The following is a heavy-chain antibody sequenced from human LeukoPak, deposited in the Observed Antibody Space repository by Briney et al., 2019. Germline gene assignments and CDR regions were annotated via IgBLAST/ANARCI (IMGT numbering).Heavy chain of an antibody. CDR2: ISGSGVST. CDR1: GFTFSSYV. D-gene: IGHD3-3*01. Sequence: GGSLRFSCAASGFTFSSYVMTWVRQAPGRGLEWVSGISGSGVSTYYADSVKGRFTISRDNSKNTLYLQMNSLRAEDTAVYYCAKTYYDFWSGYSWGQGTLVTVSS. J-gene: IGHJ5*02. V-gene: IGHV3-23*01. CDR3: AKTYYDFWSGYS.